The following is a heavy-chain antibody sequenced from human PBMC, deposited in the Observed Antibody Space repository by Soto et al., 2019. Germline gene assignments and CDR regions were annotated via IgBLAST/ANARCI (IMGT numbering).Heavy chain of an antibody. J-gene: IGHJ4*02. CDR1: GDSISTFY. CDR2: INYSGST. D-gene: IGHD3-10*01. CDR3: AREDHDYGSGSLDY. V-gene: IGHV4-59*12. Sequence: PSDTLSLTCTVSGDSISTFYWTWLRQPPGKGLEWIGCINYSGSTTYNPSLGSRVTISVDRSRNQFSLQLTSVTAADTAVYYCAREDHDYGSGSLDYWGQGILVTVSS.